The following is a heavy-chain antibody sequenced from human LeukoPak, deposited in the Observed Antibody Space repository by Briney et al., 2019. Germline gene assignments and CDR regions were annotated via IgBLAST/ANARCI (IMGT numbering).Heavy chain of an antibody. CDR1: GGSISSGSYY. V-gene: IGHV4-61*02. D-gene: IGHD6-6*01. Sequence: SQTLSLTCTVSGGSISSGSYYWSWIRQPVGKGLEWIGRIYTSGSTNYNPSLKSRVTISVDTSKNQFSLKLSSVTAADTAVYYCARGSIAAPMDVWGKGTTVTVSS. CDR2: IYTSGST. J-gene: IGHJ6*04. CDR3: ARGSIAAPMDV.